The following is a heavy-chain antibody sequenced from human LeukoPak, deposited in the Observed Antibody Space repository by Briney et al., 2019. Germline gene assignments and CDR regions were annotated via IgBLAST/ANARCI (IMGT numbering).Heavy chain of an antibody. V-gene: IGHV3-23*01. CDR3: AKRGYSGYDLSFDY. CDR2: ISGSGGST. CDR1: GFTFTSYG. D-gene: IGHD5-12*01. J-gene: IGHJ4*02. Sequence: GGSLRLSCAASGFTFTSYGMSWVRQAPGKGLEWVSGISGSGGSTYYADSVKGRFTTSRDNSNNTLYLQMNSLRAEDTAVYYCAKRGYSGYDLSFDYWGQGTLVTVSS.